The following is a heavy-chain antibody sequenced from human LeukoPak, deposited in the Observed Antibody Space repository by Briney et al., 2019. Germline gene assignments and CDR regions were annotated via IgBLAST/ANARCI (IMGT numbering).Heavy chain of an antibody. J-gene: IGHJ4*02. D-gene: IGHD2-2*02. CDR2: IKQDGSEK. Sequence: GGSLRLSCAASGFTFSTYWMSWVRQAPGKGLEWVANIKQDGSEKYYVDSVKGRFTISRDNAKNSLYLQMNSLRAEDTALYYCARAGYCSSTRCCTGRLASNDFWGQGTLVTVSS. CDR3: ARAGYCSSTRCCTGRLASNDF. CDR1: GFTFSTYW. V-gene: IGHV3-7*04.